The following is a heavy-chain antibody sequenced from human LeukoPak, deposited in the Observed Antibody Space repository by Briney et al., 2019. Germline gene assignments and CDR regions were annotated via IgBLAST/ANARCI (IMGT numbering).Heavy chain of an antibody. CDR2: INWHGGVT. D-gene: IGHD5-18*01. CDR1: GFIFDNHG. CDR3: AKDIRPLGYGYGFDY. Sequence: GGSLRLSCAASGFIFDNHGMSWVRHVPGKGLEWVSAINWHGGVTGYAASVKGRFTISRDNAARSLYLQMNSLRADDAALYYCAKDIRPLGYGYGFDYWGQGTLVTVSS. J-gene: IGHJ4*02. V-gene: IGHV3-20*04.